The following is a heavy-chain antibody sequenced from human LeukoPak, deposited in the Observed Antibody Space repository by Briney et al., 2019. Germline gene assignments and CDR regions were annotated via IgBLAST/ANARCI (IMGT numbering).Heavy chain of an antibody. CDR1: GFTFSSYS. J-gene: IGHJ6*04. D-gene: IGHD2-2*01. CDR3: AAHEKGYCSSTSCTNFCYYGMDV. Sequence: GGSLRLSCAASGFTFSSYSMNWVRQAPGEGREWVSSISGSSSYIYYADSVKGRFTISRDNAKNSLYLQMNSLRAEDTAVYYCAAHEKGYCSSTSCTNFCYYGMDVWGKGTTVTVSS. CDR2: ISGSSSYI. V-gene: IGHV3-21*01.